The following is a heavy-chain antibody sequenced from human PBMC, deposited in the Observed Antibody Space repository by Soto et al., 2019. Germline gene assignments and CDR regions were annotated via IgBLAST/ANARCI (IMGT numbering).Heavy chain of an antibody. J-gene: IGHJ4*02. V-gene: IGHV3-9*01. Sequence: EVQLVESGGGLVQPGRSLRLSCAASGFTFDNYAIHWVRRAPGKGLEWVAAIIWNGASIGYADSVKGRFTISRDNAKNSLFLQMNSLTAEDTARYYCATLPIYGSDFDYWGRGTLVSVSS. CDR1: GFTFDNYA. D-gene: IGHD3-10*01. CDR2: IIWNGASI. CDR3: ATLPIYGSDFDY.